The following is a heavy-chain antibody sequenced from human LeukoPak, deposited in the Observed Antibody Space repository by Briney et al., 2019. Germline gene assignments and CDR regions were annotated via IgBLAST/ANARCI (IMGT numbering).Heavy chain of an antibody. D-gene: IGHD3-10*01. V-gene: IGHV3-73*01. CDR2: IRSKANSYAT. J-gene: IGHJ4*02. CDR1: GFTFSGSA. Sequence: GGSLRLSCAASGFTFSGSAMHWVRQASGRGLEWVGRIRSKANSYATAYAASVKGRFTISRDDAKNTAYLQMDSLKTEDTAVYYCTGNYYGSGSYADFDYWGQGTLVTVSS. CDR3: TGNYYGSGSYADFDY.